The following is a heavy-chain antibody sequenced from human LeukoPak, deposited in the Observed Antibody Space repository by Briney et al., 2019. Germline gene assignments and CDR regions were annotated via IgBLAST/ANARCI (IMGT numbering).Heavy chain of an antibody. D-gene: IGHD3-3*01. CDR3: ARGSRLTIFGVVTIPYYYYYMDI. Sequence: GGSLRLSCAASGFTFSSYWMHWVRQAPGEGLVWVSRINSDGSSTSYADSVKGRFTISRDNAKNTLYLQMNSLRAEDTAVYYCARGSRLTIFGVVTIPYYYYYMDIWGKGTTVTVSS. V-gene: IGHV3-74*01. CDR1: GFTFSSYW. J-gene: IGHJ6*03. CDR2: INSDGSST.